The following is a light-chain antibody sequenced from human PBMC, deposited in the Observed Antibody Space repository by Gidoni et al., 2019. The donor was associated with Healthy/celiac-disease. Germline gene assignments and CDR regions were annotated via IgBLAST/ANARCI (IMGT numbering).Light chain of an antibody. CDR2: DVS. CDR1: SSDVGGYNY. CDR3: SSDTSSSLGV. J-gene: IGLJ2*01. Sequence: QSALTQPASVSGSPGQSITISCTGTSSDVGGYNYVSWYQQHPGNAPKLMIYDVSNRPSGVSNRFSGSKSGNTASLTISGLQAEDEADYYCSSDTSSSLGVFGGGTKLTVL. V-gene: IGLV2-14*01.